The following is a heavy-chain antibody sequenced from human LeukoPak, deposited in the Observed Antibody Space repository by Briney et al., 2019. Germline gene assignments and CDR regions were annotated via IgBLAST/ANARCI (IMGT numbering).Heavy chain of an antibody. D-gene: IGHD6-13*01. V-gene: IGHV3-30*04. CDR3: ASSGYSSSWYPDGMDV. J-gene: IGHJ6*02. Sequence: GGSLRLSCAASGFTFSSYAMHWVRQAPGKGLEWGAVISYDGSNKYYADSVKGRFTISRDNSKNPLYLQMNSLRPEDTAVYYCASSGYSSSWYPDGMDVWGQGTTVTVSS. CDR2: ISYDGSNK. CDR1: GFTFSSYA.